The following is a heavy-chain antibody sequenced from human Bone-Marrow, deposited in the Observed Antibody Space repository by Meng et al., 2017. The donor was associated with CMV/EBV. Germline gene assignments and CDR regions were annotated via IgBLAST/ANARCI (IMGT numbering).Heavy chain of an antibody. CDR2: IYSAGST. CDR1: GFTFSSYA. J-gene: IGHJ4*02. Sequence: GESLKISCAASGFTFSSYAMSWVRQAPGKGLEWVSVIYSAGSTYNADSVKGRFTISRDNPKNTLYLQMNRLRAEDTAVYYCAPHCSGGSCYADYWGQGTLVTVSS. D-gene: IGHD2-15*01. V-gene: IGHV3-53*01. CDR3: APHCSGGSCYADY.